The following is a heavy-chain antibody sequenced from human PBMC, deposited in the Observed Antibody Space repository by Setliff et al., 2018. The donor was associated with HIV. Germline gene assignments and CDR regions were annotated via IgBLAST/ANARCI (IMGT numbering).Heavy chain of an antibody. CDR2: ISLYNGNT. V-gene: IGHV1-18*01. CDR1: GYTFINYG. J-gene: IGHJ4*02. Sequence: ASVKVSCKTSGYTFINYGIHWVRQAPGQGLEWMGWISLYNGNTNYAEKFQGRVTMTTDTSTSTAYMDLRSLRADDTALYYCARVPRTGPLDYWGQGTLVTVSS. CDR3: ARVPRTGPLDY.